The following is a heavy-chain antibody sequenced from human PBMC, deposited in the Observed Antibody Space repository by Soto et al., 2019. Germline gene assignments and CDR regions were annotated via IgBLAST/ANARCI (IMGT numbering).Heavy chain of an antibody. CDR3: AKDRPRRTSGYFFDY. V-gene: IGHV5-51*01. CDR1: GYSFTSYW. Sequence: LGESLKISCKGSGYSFTSYWIGWVRQMPGKGLEWMGIIYPGDSDTRYSPSFQGQVTISRDNSKNTVSLHMNSLRAEDTALYYCAKDRPRRTSGYFFDYWGQGTPVTVSS. CDR2: IYPGDSDT. J-gene: IGHJ4*02. D-gene: IGHD1-1*01.